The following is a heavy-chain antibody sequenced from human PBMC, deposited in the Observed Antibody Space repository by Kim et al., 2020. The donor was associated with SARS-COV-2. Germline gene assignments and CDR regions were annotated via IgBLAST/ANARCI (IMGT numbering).Heavy chain of an antibody. CDR3: AREDYSGGWSSYYYYGMDV. V-gene: IGHV1-46*01. J-gene: IGHJ6*02. D-gene: IGHD6-19*01. Sequence: ASVKVSCKASGYTFTSYYMHWVRQAPGQGLEWMGIINPSGGSTSYAQKFQGRVTMTRDTSTSTVYMELSSLRSEDTAVYYCAREDYSGGWSSYYYYGMDVWGQGTTVTVSS. CDR2: INPSGGST. CDR1: GYTFTSYY.